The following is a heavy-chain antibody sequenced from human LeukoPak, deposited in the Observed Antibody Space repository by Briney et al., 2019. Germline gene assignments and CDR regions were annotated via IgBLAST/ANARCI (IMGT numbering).Heavy chain of an antibody. J-gene: IGHJ4*02. V-gene: IGHV4-34*01. D-gene: IGHD5-12*01. CDR2: INHSGST. Sequence: PSETLSLTCAVYGGSFSGYYWSWIRQPPGKGLEWIGEINHSGSTNYNPSLKSRVTISVDTSKNQFSLKLSSVTAADTVVYYCARVLYSGYETDYWGQGTLVTVSS. CDR3: ARVLYSGYETDY. CDR1: GGSFSGYY.